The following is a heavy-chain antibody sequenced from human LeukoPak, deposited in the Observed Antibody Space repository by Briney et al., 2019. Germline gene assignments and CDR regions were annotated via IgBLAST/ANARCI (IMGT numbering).Heavy chain of an antibody. Sequence: GGSLRLSCAASGFTFRRYGMTWVRQAPGKGLDWVSSVSDSGRNTYYADSVKSRFTISRDNSRNTLYLQMNSLRAEDTAVYYCAREYHDSSGYLDYWGQGTLVTVSS. J-gene: IGHJ4*02. V-gene: IGHV3-23*01. D-gene: IGHD3-22*01. CDR2: VSDSGRNT. CDR1: GFTFRRYG. CDR3: AREYHDSSGYLDY.